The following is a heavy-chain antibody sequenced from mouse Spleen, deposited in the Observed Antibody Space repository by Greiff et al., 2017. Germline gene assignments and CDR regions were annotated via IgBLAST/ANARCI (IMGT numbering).Heavy chain of an antibody. CDR2: IDPSDSYT. Sequence: VQLQQPGAELVMPGASVKLSCKASGYTFTSYWMHWVKQRPGQGLEWIGEIDPSDSYTNYNQKFKGKATLTVDKSSSTAYMQLSSLTSEDSAVYYCAYYYGSSFYAMDYWGQGTSVTVSS. CDR3: AYYYGSSFYAMDY. J-gene: IGHJ4*01. D-gene: IGHD1-1*01. CDR1: GYTFTSYW. V-gene: IGHV1-69*01.